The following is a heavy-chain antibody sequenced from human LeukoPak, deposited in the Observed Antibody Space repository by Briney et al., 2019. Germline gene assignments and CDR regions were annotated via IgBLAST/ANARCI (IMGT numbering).Heavy chain of an antibody. CDR1: GFTFSSYA. D-gene: IGHD2/OR15-2a*01. J-gene: IGHJ3*02. Sequence: SGGSLRLSCAASGFTFSSYAMSWVRQAPGKGLEWVSAISGSGGSTYFADSVKGRFTISRDNSKNTLYLQMNSLRAEDTAVYYCATSPNYFVSSFDAFDIWGQGTMVTVSS. V-gene: IGHV3-23*01. CDR2: ISGSGGST. CDR3: ATSPNYFVSSFDAFDI.